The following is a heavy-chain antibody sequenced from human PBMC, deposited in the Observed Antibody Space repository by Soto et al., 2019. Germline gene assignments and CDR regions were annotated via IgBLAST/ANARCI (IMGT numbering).Heavy chain of an antibody. CDR2: SYYSGRT. D-gene: IGHD3-16*02. Sequence: QVQLQESGPGLVKPSQTLSLTCTLSGGSISSGDYYWSWIRHPPGKGLAWIGNSYYSGRTNYNPSLTSRLNISLDTSINHSFLKLTSVTAAYTAVYYWARMGLLLGELSRNWFEPWGQGTLVTVSS. CDR3: ARMGLLLGELSRNWFEP. V-gene: IGHV4-30-4*08. J-gene: IGHJ5*02. CDR1: GGSISSGDYY.